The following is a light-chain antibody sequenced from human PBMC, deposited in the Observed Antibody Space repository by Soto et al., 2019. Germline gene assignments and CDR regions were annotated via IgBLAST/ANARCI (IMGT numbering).Light chain of an antibody. CDR2: DAS. V-gene: IGKV3-20*01. J-gene: IGKJ5*01. CDR3: QQYSSSPRT. Sequence: EIVLTHSPGILYLSPGDRATLSFSASQTISSGFLAWYQQKVGQAPRLLIYDASNRATGVPDRFSGSGSGTDFSLTISRLEPEDFAVYHCQQYSSSPRTFGQGTRLEIK. CDR1: QTISSGF.